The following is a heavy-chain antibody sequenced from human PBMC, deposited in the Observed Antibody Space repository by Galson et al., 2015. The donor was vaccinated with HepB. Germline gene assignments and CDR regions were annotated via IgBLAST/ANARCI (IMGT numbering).Heavy chain of an antibody. CDR1: GGIFSTYA. V-gene: IGHV1-69*13. J-gene: IGHJ4*02. CDR3: ARAGDRVPTVGLRFDY. Sequence: SVKVSCKASGGIFSTYAISWVRQAPGQGLEWMGGIIPMFRITKYAQKFQGRVTITADESTDTAYMELSSLRSEDTAVYYCARAGDRVPTVGLRFDYWGQGTLVTVSS. D-gene: IGHD5-12*01. CDR2: IIPMFRIT.